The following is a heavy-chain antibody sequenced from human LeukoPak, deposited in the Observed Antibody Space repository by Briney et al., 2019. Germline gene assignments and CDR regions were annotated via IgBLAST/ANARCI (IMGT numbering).Heavy chain of an antibody. D-gene: IGHD2-15*01. CDR1: GYTFTSYG. Sequence: ASVTVSCKASGYTFTSYGMSWVRQAPGQGLEWMGWISAYNGNTNYAQKLQGRVTINTDRSRSTAYMELRSLTSDHTAVYYCARDQIVVVVAATESYYYYGIDVWVQGTTVTVSS. J-gene: IGHJ6*02. CDR3: ARDQIVVVVAATESYYYYGIDV. V-gene: IGHV1-18*01. CDR2: ISAYNGNT.